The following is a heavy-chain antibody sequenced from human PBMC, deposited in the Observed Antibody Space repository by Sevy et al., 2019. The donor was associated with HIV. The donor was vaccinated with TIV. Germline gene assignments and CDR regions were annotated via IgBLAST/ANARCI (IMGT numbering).Heavy chain of an antibody. Sequence: GGSLRLSCVASGFTVSNYWMNWVRQAPGMGLEWVAKIKEDGKETYYVDSVKGRFTISRDNAKNSLYLQMTSLRAEDTAVYYCARDKNSAMVTPFDFWGRGTLVTVSS. CDR2: IKEDGKET. J-gene: IGHJ4*02. D-gene: IGHD5-18*01. CDR1: GFTVSNYW. CDR3: ARDKNSAMVTPFDF. V-gene: IGHV3-7*03.